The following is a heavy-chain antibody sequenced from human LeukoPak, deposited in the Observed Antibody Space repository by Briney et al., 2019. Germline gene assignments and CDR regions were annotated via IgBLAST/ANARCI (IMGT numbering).Heavy chain of an antibody. Sequence: ASVRVSCKASGYTFTSYGISWVRQAPGRGLEWMGWISAYSNNTNYAQKFQGRVTMTTDTSTTTAYMELRSLRSDDTAVYYCAREMATIVNQFDYWGQGTLVTVSS. D-gene: IGHD5-24*01. V-gene: IGHV1-18*01. CDR1: GYTFTSYG. CDR3: AREMATIVNQFDY. CDR2: ISAYSNNT. J-gene: IGHJ4*02.